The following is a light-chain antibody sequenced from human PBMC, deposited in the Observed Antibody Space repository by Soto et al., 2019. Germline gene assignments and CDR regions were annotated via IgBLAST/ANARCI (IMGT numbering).Light chain of an antibody. J-gene: IGKJ1*01. CDR1: QSISSY. CDR3: QQSYSNPHT. CDR2: AAS. V-gene: IGKV1-39*01. Sequence: DIQMTQSPSSLSASVGDRVTITCRASQSISSYLNWYQQKPGKAPKLLIYAASSLQSGVPSRFGGSGSGTDFTLTISSLQPQDFATYFCQQSYSNPHTFGQGTKVDIK.